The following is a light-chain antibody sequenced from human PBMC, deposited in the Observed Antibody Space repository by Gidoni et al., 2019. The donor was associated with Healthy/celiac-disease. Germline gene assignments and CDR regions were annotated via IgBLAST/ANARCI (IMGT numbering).Light chain of an antibody. CDR1: QSISSW. CDR3: QQYNSYST. CDR2: KAS. Sequence: DIQMTQSPSTLSESVGDRVTITCRASQSISSWLAWYQQKPGNAPKLLIYKASSLESGVPSTFSGSRSRTEFTLTISCLQPDYFSTYYCQQYNSYSTFGQGTKVEIK. V-gene: IGKV1-5*03. J-gene: IGKJ1*01.